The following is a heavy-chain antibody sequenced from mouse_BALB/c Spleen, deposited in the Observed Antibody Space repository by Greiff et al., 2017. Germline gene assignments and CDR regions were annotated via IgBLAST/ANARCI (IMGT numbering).Heavy chain of an antibody. D-gene: IGHD2-14*01. CDR2: ISSGGSYT. Sequence: EVKLQESGGGLVKPGGSLKLSCAASGFTFSSYAMSWVRQSPEKRLEWVAEISSGGSYTYYPDTVTGRFTISRDNAKNTLYLEMSSLRSEDTAMYYCAIYRYDFAYWGQGTLVTVSA. J-gene: IGHJ3*01. CDR3: AIYRYDFAY. V-gene: IGHV5-9-4*01. CDR1: GFTFSSYA.